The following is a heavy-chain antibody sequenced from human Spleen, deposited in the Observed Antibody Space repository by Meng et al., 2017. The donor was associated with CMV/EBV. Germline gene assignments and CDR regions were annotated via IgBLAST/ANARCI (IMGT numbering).Heavy chain of an antibody. CDR1: GFTFSSYP. V-gene: IGHV3-30*04. CDR2: ISSDGRNK. J-gene: IGHJ5*02. CDR3: AKDNDLWSGYYSWFDP. Sequence: GGSLRLSCAASGFTFSSYPMHWVRQAPGKGLEWVAVISSDGRNKYYADSVQGRFTISRDNSKNTLYLQMNSLRAEDTAVYYCAKDNDLWSGYYSWFDPWGQGTLVTVSS. D-gene: IGHD3-3*01.